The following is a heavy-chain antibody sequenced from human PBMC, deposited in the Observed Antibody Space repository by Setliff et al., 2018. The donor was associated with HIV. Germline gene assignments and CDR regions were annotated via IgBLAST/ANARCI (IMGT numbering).Heavy chain of an antibody. CDR3: ARDGYSSSWYVISGSFDY. Sequence: TSETLSLTCGIYGGSFSDYYWSWIRQPPGKGLEWIGEIDHRGRPKYNPSLKSRVTISVDTSENQFSLKLSSVAAADTAVYYCARDGYSSSWYVISGSFDYWGQGILVTVSS. CDR1: GGSFSDYY. D-gene: IGHD6-13*01. CDR2: IDHRGRP. J-gene: IGHJ4*02. V-gene: IGHV4-34*01.